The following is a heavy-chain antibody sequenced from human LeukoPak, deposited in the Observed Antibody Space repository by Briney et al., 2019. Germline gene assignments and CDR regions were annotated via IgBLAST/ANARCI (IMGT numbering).Heavy chain of an antibody. CDR3: ARATPILRFLESPPFDY. CDR1: GFTFSSYG. V-gene: IGHV3-30*03. Sequence: GSLRLSCAASGFTFSSYGMHWVRQAPGKGLEWVAVISYDGSNKYYADSVKGRFTVSRDNSKNTLYLQMNSLRAENTAVYYCARATPILRFLESPPFDYWGQGTLVTVSS. D-gene: IGHD3-3*01. J-gene: IGHJ4*02. CDR2: ISYDGSNK.